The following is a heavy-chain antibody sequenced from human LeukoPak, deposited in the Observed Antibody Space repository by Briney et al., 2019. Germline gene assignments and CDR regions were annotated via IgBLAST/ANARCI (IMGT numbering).Heavy chain of an antibody. V-gene: IGHV3-15*01. CDR3: TTVQSIRSGWSRFDY. Sequence: GGSLRLSCAASGFTFRNAWMSWGRQAPGKGLEWGGRMKRKADGGTTDYAAPVKGTFTISRDDSTNTLYLQMNSLKTEDTAVYYCTTVQSIRSGWSRFDYWGQGTLVTVSP. CDR1: GFTFRNAW. J-gene: IGHJ4*02. D-gene: IGHD6-19*01. CDR2: MKRKADGGTT.